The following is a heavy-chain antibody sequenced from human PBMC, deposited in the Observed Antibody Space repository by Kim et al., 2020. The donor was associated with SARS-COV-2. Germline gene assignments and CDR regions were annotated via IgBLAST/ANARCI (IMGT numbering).Heavy chain of an antibody. Sequence: NYNPTLKSRVTISVDTSKNQFSLKLSSVAAADTAVYYCARVSSRDWYFDLWGRGTLVTVSS. J-gene: IGHJ2*01. D-gene: IGHD2-2*01. CDR3: ARVSSRDWYFDL. V-gene: IGHV4-59*01.